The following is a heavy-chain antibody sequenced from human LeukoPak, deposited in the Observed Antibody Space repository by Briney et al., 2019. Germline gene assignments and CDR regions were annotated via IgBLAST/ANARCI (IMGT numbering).Heavy chain of an antibody. J-gene: IGHJ4*02. CDR1: GFTVSSNY. D-gene: IGHD5-18*01. CDR3: ASLGYSYGYGIDY. CDR2: IYSGGST. V-gene: IGHV3-53*01. Sequence: GGSLRLSCAASGFTVSSNYMSWVRQAPGKGLEWVSVIYSGGSTYYADSVKGRFTISRDNSKNTLYLQMNSLRAEDTAVYYCASLGYSYGYGIDYWGQGTLVTVSS.